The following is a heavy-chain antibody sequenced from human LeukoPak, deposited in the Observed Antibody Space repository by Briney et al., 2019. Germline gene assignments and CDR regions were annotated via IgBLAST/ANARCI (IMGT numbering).Heavy chain of an antibody. Sequence: ASVKVSCKASGYSFSFYYMHWMRQAPGQGLEWMGTINPSGGSTSYAQKFQGRVTVTRDTSTSTVYMELSSLRSEDTAVYYCARSTAADWGQGTLVTVSS. CDR3: ARSTAAD. D-gene: IGHD6-25*01. J-gene: IGHJ1*01. V-gene: IGHV1-46*01. CDR1: GYSFSFYY. CDR2: INPSGGST.